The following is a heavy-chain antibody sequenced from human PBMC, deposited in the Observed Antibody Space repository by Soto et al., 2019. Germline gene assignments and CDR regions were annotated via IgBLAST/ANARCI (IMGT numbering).Heavy chain of an antibody. CDR2: IIAIFGTA. D-gene: IGHD2-2*01. Sequence: QVQLVQSGAEVKKPGSSVKVSCKASGDTFSSYAISWVRQAPGQGLEWMGVIIAIFGTANYAQKFQGRVTITPDESTSTAYMGLSSLTSEHTAVYYCARGVVPAATEEYSFDYRCQGTRVTVSS. J-gene: IGHJ4*02. CDR1: GDTFSSYA. V-gene: IGHV1-69*01. CDR3: ARGVVPAATEEYSFDY.